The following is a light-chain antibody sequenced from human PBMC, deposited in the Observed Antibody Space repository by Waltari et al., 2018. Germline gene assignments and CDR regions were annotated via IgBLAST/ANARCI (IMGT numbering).Light chain of an antibody. J-gene: IGLJ2*01. CDR1: GSTIKISY. CDR3: ATWDDSRSF. Sequence: QSVLTQPHSVSGTPGQRLTISCSGSGSTIKISYIYWYQKLAGSAPKLLIFENDPRPSGVPDRFSASKSGTSASLAINGLRSEDEALYYCATWDDSRSFFGGGTKLTVL. V-gene: IGLV1-47*01. CDR2: END.